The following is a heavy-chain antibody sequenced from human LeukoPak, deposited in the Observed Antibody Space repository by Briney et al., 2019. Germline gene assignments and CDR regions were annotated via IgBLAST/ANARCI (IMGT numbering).Heavy chain of an antibody. D-gene: IGHD1-7*01. Sequence: PGGSLRLSCAASGFTFSSYWMHWVRQAPGKGLVWVSHINTDGSSTAYADSVKGRFTIPRDNAKNTLYLQMNSLRAEDTATYFCARDLSWNSVAYWGQGTLVTVSS. V-gene: IGHV3-74*01. CDR3: ARDLSWNSVAY. CDR2: INTDGSST. J-gene: IGHJ4*02. CDR1: GFTFSSYW.